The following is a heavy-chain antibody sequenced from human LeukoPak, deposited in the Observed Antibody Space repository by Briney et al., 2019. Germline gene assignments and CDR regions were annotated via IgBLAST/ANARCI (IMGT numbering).Heavy chain of an antibody. D-gene: IGHD3-22*01. CDR3: ARGTYYYDSSGYYYWMNFFGY. CDR2: ISAYNGNT. CDR1: GYTFTSYG. V-gene: IGHV1-18*01. Sequence: ASVKVSCKASGYTFTSYGISWVRQAPGQGLEWMGWISAYNGNTNYAQKLQGRVTMTTDTSTSTAYMELRSLRSDDTAVYYCARGTYYYDSSGYYYWMNFFGYWGQGTLVTVSS. J-gene: IGHJ4*02.